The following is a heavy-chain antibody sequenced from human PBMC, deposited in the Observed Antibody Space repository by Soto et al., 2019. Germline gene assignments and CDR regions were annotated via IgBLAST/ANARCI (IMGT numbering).Heavy chain of an antibody. CDR2: ISGSGGST. J-gene: IGHJ5*02. V-gene: IGHV3-23*01. CDR1: GFTFSSYA. Sequence: GGSLRLSCAASGFTFSSYAMSWVRQAPGKGLEWVSAISGSGGSTYYADSVKGRFTISRDNSKNTLYLQMNSLRAEDTAVYYCASPSRYQLPEDWFVPWGQGTLLTVSS. CDR3: ASPSRYQLPEDWFVP. D-gene: IGHD2-2*01.